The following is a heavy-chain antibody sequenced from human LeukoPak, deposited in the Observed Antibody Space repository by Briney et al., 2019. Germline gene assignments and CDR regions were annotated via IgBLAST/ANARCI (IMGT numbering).Heavy chain of an antibody. CDR2: ISSSGSTI. Sequence: PGGSLRLSCAASGFTFNNAWMNWVRQAPGKGLEWVSYISSSGSTIYYADSVKGRFTISRDNAKNSLYLQMNSLRAEDTAVYYCARVGEYSDFDYWGQGTLVTVSS. CDR1: GFTFNNAW. V-gene: IGHV3-11*01. CDR3: ARVGEYSDFDY. D-gene: IGHD3-10*01. J-gene: IGHJ4*02.